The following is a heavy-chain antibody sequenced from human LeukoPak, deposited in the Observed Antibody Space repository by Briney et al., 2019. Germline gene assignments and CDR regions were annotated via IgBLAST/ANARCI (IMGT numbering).Heavy chain of an antibody. CDR3: ARDLDGAAAGTGAFDI. D-gene: IGHD6-13*01. Sequence: ASVKVSCKASGGTFSSYTISWVRQAPGQGLEWMGRIIPILGIANYAQKFQGRVTITADKSTSTAYMELSSLRSEDTAVYYCARDLDGAAAGTGAFDIWAKGQWSPSLQ. CDR2: IIPILGIA. J-gene: IGHJ3*02. V-gene: IGHV1-69*04. CDR1: GGTFSSYT.